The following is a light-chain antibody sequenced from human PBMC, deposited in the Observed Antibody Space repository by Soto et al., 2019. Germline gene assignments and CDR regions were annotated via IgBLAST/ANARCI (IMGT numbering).Light chain of an antibody. Sequence: QSVLTQPPSASGTPGQRVTIYCSGSSSNIGSNTVSWYQQLPGTAPKLLIYSNNRRPSGVPERFSGSNSGTSASLAISGLQSEDEADYYCAAWDDSLNGFYVFGTGTKLTVL. CDR1: SSNIGSNT. CDR2: SNN. V-gene: IGLV1-44*01. CDR3: AAWDDSLNGFYV. J-gene: IGLJ1*01.